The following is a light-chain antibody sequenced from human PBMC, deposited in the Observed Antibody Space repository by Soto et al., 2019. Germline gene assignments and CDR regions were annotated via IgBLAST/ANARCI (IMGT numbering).Light chain of an antibody. J-gene: IGKJ2*01. V-gene: IGKV1-33*01. CDR3: QQFDNLPLT. CDR2: EAS. CDR1: QDISRF. Sequence: DIQMTQSPSSLSASVGDRVAISCQASQDISRFLNWFQQKPGKAPKLLIYEASNLETGVPSRFSGSGSGTDFTLTITSLQPEDVATYYYQQFDNLPLTFGPGTRLEIK.